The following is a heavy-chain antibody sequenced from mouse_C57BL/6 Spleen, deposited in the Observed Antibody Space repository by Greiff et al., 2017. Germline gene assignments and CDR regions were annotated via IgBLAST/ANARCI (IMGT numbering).Heavy chain of an antibody. Sequence: VQLQQSGAELVKPGASVKLSCTASGFNIKDYYMHWVKQRTEQGLEWIGRIDPEDGEHKYAPKFQGKATITADTASNTAYLQLSSLTSEVTAVYYCSPYGSSLALFAYWGQGTLVTVSA. J-gene: IGHJ3*01. V-gene: IGHV14-2*01. CDR1: GFNIKDYY. CDR3: SPYGSSLALFAY. CDR2: IDPEDGEH. D-gene: IGHD1-1*01.